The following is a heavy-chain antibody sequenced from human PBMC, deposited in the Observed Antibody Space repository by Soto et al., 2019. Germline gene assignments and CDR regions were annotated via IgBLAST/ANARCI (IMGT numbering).Heavy chain of an antibody. V-gene: IGHV3-21*06. Sequence: PGGSLRLSCATSGFTFSSFDMDWVRRAPGKGLEWVSSIHRASTYIYYADSVRGRFTISRDNAKSSLYLQMNSLTVEDTAVYYCARRAVTTYHFFDYWGQGALVTVCS. D-gene: IGHD4-17*01. CDR2: IHRASTYI. CDR1: GFTFSSFD. J-gene: IGHJ4*02. CDR3: ARRAVTTYHFFDY.